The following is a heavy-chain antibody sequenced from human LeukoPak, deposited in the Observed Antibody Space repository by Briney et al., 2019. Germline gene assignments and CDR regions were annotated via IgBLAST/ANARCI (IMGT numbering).Heavy chain of an antibody. V-gene: IGHV3-11*01. J-gene: IGHJ6*02. CDR1: GFTFSDYN. D-gene: IGHD3-9*01. CDR2: ITNGGSTI. Sequence: GGSLRLSCAASGFTFSDYNMNWVRQAPGKGLEWVSYITNGGSTIHHADSVKGRFTISRDNAKKTLYLQMNSLRAQDTAVYYCARSIGLTGGGVDVWGQGTTVTVSS. CDR3: ARSIGLTGGGVDV.